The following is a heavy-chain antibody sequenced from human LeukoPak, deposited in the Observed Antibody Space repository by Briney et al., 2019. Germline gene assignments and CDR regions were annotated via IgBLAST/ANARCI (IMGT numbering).Heavy chain of an antibody. J-gene: IGHJ3*02. CDR2: ISSSSSYI. V-gene: IGHV3-21*01. Sequence: GGSLRLSCAASGFTFSSYSMNWVRQAPGKGLEWVSSISSSSSYIYYADSVKGRFTISRDNAKNSLYLQMKSLRAEDTAVYYCARDETYYYDSSGYHAFDIWGQGTMVTVSS. D-gene: IGHD3-22*01. CDR3: ARDETYYYDSSGYHAFDI. CDR1: GFTFSSYS.